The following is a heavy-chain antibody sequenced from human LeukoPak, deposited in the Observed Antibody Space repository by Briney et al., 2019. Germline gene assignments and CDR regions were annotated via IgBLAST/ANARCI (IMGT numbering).Heavy chain of an antibody. CDR3: ARVDGYYYGSGSFLPYYFDY. V-gene: IGHV1-18*04. J-gene: IGHJ4*02. CDR2: ISAYNGNT. CDR1: GYTFTSYG. D-gene: IGHD3-10*01. Sequence: ASVKVSCKASGYTFTSYGISWVRQAPGQGLEWMGWISAYNGNTNYAQKLQGRVTMTTDTSTSTACMELRSLRSDDTAVYYCARVDGYYYGSGSFLPYYFDYWGQGTLVTVSS.